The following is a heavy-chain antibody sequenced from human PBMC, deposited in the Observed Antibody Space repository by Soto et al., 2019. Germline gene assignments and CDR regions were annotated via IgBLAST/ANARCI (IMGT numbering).Heavy chain of an antibody. CDR1: GYTFTDYE. D-gene: IGHD2-8*01. V-gene: IGHV1-18*01. CDR2: VNTFSGNR. Sequence: HLVQSGPEVKKPGASVKVSCKASGYTFTDYEIIWLRHAPGQGLEWMGWVNTFSGNRKTAESFEDRVMMTIDTSTTTAYMELRSLKSDDTAMYYCARMVSYSTSWYWLDPWGQGTLVTVSS. CDR3: ARMVSYSTSWYWLDP. J-gene: IGHJ5*02.